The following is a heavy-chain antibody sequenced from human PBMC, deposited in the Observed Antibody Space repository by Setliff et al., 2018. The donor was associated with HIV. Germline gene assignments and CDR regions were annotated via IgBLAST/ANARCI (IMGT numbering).Heavy chain of an antibody. CDR1: GYSISSGYY. CDR3: ARIGSGWSVGWFDP. Sequence: PSETLSLTCVVSGYSISSGYYWAWIRQPPGKGLEWIGNIYYSGSTYYNPSLKSRVTISVDTSKNQLSLKLRSVTAADTAVYYCARIGSGWSVGWFDPWGQGTLVTVSS. J-gene: IGHJ5*02. CDR2: IYYSGST. V-gene: IGHV4-38-2*01. D-gene: IGHD6-13*01.